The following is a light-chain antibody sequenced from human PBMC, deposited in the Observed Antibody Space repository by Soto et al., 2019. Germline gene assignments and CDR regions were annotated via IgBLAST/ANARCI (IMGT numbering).Light chain of an antibody. CDR2: LGS. CDR1: QSLLHSNGYNY. V-gene: IGKV2-28*01. J-gene: IGKJ4*01. CDR3: MQGSHWPLT. Sequence: IVMTQSPLSLPVTPGEPASISCSSSQSLLHSNGYNYLDWYLQKPGQSPQLLIYLGSNRASGVPDRFSGSGSGTDFTLKISRVEAEDVGVYYCMQGSHWPLTFGGGTKVDIK.